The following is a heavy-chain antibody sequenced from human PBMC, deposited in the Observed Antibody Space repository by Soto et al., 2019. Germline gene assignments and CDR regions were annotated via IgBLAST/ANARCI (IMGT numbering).Heavy chain of an antibody. CDR1: GYSFTSYW. V-gene: IGHV5-10-1*01. CDR3: ARQDIVVVPAAYYYYYYGMDV. Sequence: GESLKISCKGSGYSFTSYWSSWVRQMPGKGLEWMGRIDPSDSYTNYSPSFQGHVTISADKSISTAYLQWSSLKASDTAMYYCARQDIVVVPAAYYYYYYGMDVWGQGTTVTVSS. CDR2: IDPSDSYT. J-gene: IGHJ6*02. D-gene: IGHD2-2*01.